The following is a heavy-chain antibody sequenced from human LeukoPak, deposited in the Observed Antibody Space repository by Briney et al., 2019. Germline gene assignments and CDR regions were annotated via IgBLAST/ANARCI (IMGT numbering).Heavy chain of an antibody. V-gene: IGHV4-30-2*01. Sequence: SEALSLTCAVSGGSISSGGYSWSWIRQPPGKGLERIGYIYHSGSTHYNPSLKSRVTISVDRSKNQFSLKLSSVTAADTAVYYCARGRLWFGELLNPTYFDYWGQGTLVTVSS. CDR3: ARGRLWFGELLNPTYFDY. J-gene: IGHJ4*02. D-gene: IGHD3-10*01. CDR1: GGSISSGGYS. CDR2: IYHSGST.